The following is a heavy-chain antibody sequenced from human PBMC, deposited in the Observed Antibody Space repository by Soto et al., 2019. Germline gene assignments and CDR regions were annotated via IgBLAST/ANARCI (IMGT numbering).Heavy chain of an antibody. D-gene: IGHD1-26*01. V-gene: IGHV3-23*01. CDR3: ARSLGDRWSEYFFQY. CDR2: ISGTGGSK. Sequence: EVQLLESGGHLVQPGGSLRLSCTASGFTFGYYSMSWVRQSPGKGLEWVAGISGTGGSKYHADSVAGRFAISRDNSKRTLYLQLNTLRTEDTAVYYCARSLGDRWSEYFFQYWGQGTLVTVSS. J-gene: IGHJ4*02. CDR1: GFTFGYYS.